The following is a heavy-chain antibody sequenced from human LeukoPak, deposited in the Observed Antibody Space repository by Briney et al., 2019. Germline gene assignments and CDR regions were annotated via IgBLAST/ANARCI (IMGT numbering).Heavy chain of an antibody. Sequence: GRSLRLSCAASGSSFSKYAMAWVRQAPGKGLEWVAIISKDGSMRYYADSVKGRFTVSRDNSNNTLSLQMNSLKSEDTAVYYCAGEKFDIWGQGTMVTVSA. J-gene: IGHJ3*02. CDR1: GSSFSKYA. CDR3: AGEKFDI. CDR2: ISKDGSMR. V-gene: IGHV3-30*04.